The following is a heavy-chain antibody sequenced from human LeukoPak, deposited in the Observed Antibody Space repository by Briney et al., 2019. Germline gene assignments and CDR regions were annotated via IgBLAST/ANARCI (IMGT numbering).Heavy chain of an antibody. J-gene: IGHJ4*02. CDR2: MRYDGSNK. CDR1: GFTFSSYG. V-gene: IGHV3-30*02. D-gene: IGHD3-3*01. Sequence: GGSLRLSCAASGFTFSSYGMHWVRQAPGKGLEWVAFMRYDGSNKYYADSVKGRFTISRDNSKNTLYLQMNSLRAEDTAVYYCARAQSYDFWSGYYIAYWGQGTLVTVSS. CDR3: ARAQSYDFWSGYYIAY.